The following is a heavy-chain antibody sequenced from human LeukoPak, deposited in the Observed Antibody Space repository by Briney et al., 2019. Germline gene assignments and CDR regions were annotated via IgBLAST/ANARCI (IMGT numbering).Heavy chain of an antibody. CDR3: ATGSGWYSPDY. D-gene: IGHD6-19*01. J-gene: IGHJ4*02. V-gene: IGHV1-58*01. CDR1: GFTFTSSP. Sequence: ASVKVSCKASGFTFTSSPLQWVRQPRGQRLEWIGWIVVGSGNTNYAQNFQERVTITRDMSTNTAYMELSSLRSEDTAVYYCATGSGWYSPDYWGQGTLVTV. CDR2: IVVGSGNT.